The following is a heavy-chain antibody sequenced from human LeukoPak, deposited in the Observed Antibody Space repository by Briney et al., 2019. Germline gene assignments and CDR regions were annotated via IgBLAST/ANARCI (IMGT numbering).Heavy chain of an antibody. Sequence: SETLSLTCAVYGGSFSGYYWSWIRQPPGKGLEWIGEINHSGSTNYNPSLKSRVTISVDTSKNQFSLKLSSVTAADTAVYYCARGSQPYYDFWSGYFRKGSNWFDPWGQGTLSPSPQ. CDR1: GGSFSGYY. CDR3: ARGSQPYYDFWSGYFRKGSNWFDP. D-gene: IGHD3-3*01. CDR2: INHSGST. V-gene: IGHV4-34*01. J-gene: IGHJ5*02.